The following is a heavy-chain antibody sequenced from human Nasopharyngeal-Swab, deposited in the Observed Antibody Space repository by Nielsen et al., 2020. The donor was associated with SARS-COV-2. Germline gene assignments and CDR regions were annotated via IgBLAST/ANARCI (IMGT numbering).Heavy chain of an antibody. J-gene: IGHJ3*02. CDR1: GYTLTVLP. V-gene: IGHV1-24*01. CDR3: ASEGSGVFGVVIYAFDI. D-gene: IGHD3-3*01. Sequence: ASVKVSCKVSGYTLTVLPIHWVRQAPGKGLEWMGTVVPEDGEPIYAQNFQGRVTMTEDTSTYTAYLDLSRLRSEDTAVYYCASEGSGVFGVVIYAFDIWGPGTLVTVSS. CDR2: VVPEDGEP.